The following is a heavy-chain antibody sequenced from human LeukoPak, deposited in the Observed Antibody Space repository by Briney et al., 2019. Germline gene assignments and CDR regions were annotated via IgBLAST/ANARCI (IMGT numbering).Heavy chain of an antibody. V-gene: IGHV1-46*01. CDR1: GYTFTSYY. CDR2: INPGGGST. Sequence: GSSVKVSCKASGYTFTSYYMHWVRQAPGQGLEWMGIINPGGGSTSYAQKFQGRVTMTRDTSTSTVYMELSSLRSEDTAVYYCARDSQVAARGYYFDYWGQGTLVTVSS. J-gene: IGHJ4*02. CDR3: ARDSQVAARGYYFDY. D-gene: IGHD2-15*01.